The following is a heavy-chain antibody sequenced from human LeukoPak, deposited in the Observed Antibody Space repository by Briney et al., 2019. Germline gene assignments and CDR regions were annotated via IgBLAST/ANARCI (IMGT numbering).Heavy chain of an antibody. V-gene: IGHV4-34*01. D-gene: IGHD2-2*01. CDR3: ARHGSIVVVPAARYFQH. Sequence: SETLSLTCAVYGGSFSGYYWSWIRQPPGKGLEWIGEINHSGSTNYNPSLKSRVTISVDTSKNQFSLKLSSVTAADTAVYYCARHGSIVVVPAARYFQHWGQGTLVTVSS. CDR2: INHSGST. J-gene: IGHJ1*01. CDR1: GGSFSGYY.